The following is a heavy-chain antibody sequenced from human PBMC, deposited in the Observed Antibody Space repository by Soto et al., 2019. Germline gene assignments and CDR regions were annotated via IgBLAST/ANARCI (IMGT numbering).Heavy chain of an antibody. V-gene: IGHV3-48*01. D-gene: IGHD3-9*01. CDR1: GFTFSSYS. CDR3: ASGILTGYTWAFDI. Sequence: QPGGSLRLSCAASGFTFSSYSMNWVRQAPGKGLEWVSYISSSSSTIYYADSVKGRFTISRDNAKNSLYLQMNSLRAEDTAVYYCASGILTGYTWAFDIWGQGTMVTVSS. CDR2: ISSSSSTI. J-gene: IGHJ3*02.